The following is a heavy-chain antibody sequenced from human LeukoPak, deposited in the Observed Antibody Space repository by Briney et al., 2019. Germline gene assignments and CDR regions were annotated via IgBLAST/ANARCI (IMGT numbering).Heavy chain of an antibody. J-gene: IGHJ3*02. D-gene: IGHD4-11*01. V-gene: IGHV1-24*01. CDR1: GYTLTELS. Sequence: ASVKVSCKVSGYTLTELSMHWVRQAPGKGLEWMGGFDPEDGETIYAQKFQGRVTMTEDTSTDTAYMELSSLRSEDTAVYYCATDPAVTHHDAFDIWGQGTMVTASS. CDR2: FDPEDGET. CDR3: ATDPAVTHHDAFDI.